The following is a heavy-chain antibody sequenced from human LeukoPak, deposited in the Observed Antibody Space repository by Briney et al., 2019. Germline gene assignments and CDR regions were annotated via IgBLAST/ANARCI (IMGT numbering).Heavy chain of an antibody. Sequence: GGSLRLSCAASRFTFTTRWMNWVRQAPGKGLEWVAIIKEDGSEKLYVDSVKGRFTISRDNAKNSLCLQMDNLRAEDTAVYYCASGSGWTFEYWGQGTQVSVSS. J-gene: IGHJ4*02. D-gene: IGHD6-19*01. CDR2: IKEDGSEK. CDR3: ASGSGWTFEY. V-gene: IGHV3-7*01. CDR1: RFTFTTRW.